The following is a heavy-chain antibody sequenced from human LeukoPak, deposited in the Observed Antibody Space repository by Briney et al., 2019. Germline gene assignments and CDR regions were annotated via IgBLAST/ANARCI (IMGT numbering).Heavy chain of an antibody. CDR1: GYTFTSYC. Sequence: ASVKVSCKASGYTFTSYCMHWVRQAPGQGLEWMGIINPSGGGTRYAQKFQGGVTMTRDTSTSTVYMELSSLRLEDAAVYYCATSRIVVAAPFDYWGQGTLVTVSS. J-gene: IGHJ4*02. CDR3: ATSRIVVAAPFDY. CDR2: INPSGGGT. D-gene: IGHD6-19*01. V-gene: IGHV1-46*01.